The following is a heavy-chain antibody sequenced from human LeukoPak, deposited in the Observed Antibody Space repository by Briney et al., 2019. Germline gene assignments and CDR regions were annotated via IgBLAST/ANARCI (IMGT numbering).Heavy chain of an antibody. D-gene: IGHD3-22*01. Sequence: SETLSLTCTVSGGSISSYYWSWIRQPPGKGLEWIGYIYYSGSTYYNPSLKSRVTISVDTSKNQCSLKLSSVTAADTAVYYCARAYYYDSSPNFDYWGQGTLVTVSS. CDR3: ARAYYYDSSPNFDY. V-gene: IGHV4-59*12. CDR1: GGSISSYY. J-gene: IGHJ4*02. CDR2: IYYSGST.